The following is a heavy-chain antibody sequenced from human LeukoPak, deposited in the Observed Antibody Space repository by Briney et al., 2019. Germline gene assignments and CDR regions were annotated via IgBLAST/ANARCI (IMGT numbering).Heavy chain of an antibody. CDR3: ARGTRITMVRGVTGYYYMDV. D-gene: IGHD3-10*01. CDR2: MNPNSGNT. J-gene: IGHJ6*03. CDR1: GYTFTSYD. Sequence: ASVKVSCKASGYTFTSYDINWLRQAPGQGLEWVGWMNPNSGNTVYAQKFQGRVTITRNTSISTAYMERGSLRSEDRAVYYCARGTRITMVRGVTGYYYMDVWGKGTTVTVSS. V-gene: IGHV1-8*03.